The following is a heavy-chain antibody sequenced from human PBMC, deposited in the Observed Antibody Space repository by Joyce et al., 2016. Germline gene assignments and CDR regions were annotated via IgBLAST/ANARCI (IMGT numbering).Heavy chain of an antibody. J-gene: IGHJ4*02. Sequence: QVQLQESGPGLVKPSQTLSLTCTVSGGSISTGSFYWTWIRQHPGKGLEWIVYIYFRGSTYYNPSLKSRLTISVDTSKNQFSRKLSSVTAADTAVYYCAKAKSYFYDNSGYGYVDYWGQGTLVTVSS. CDR1: GGSISTGSFY. CDR2: IYFRGST. CDR3: AKAKSYFYDNSGYGYVDY. V-gene: IGHV4-31*03. D-gene: IGHD3-22*01.